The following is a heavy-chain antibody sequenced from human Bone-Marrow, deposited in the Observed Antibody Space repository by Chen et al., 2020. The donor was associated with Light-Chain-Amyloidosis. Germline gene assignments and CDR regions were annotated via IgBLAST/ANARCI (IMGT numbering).Heavy chain of an antibody. CDR1: GFTFSSYE. J-gene: IGHJ3*02. D-gene: IGHD6-6*01. CDR2: ISSSGSTI. Sequence: EVQLVESGGGLVQPGGSLRLSCAASGFTFSSYEMNWVRQAPGKGLEWVSYISSSGSTIYYADSVKGRFTISRENAKNSLYLQMNSLRAEDTAVYYCARSCGAQLVHGAFDIWGQGTMVTVSS. CDR3: ARSCGAQLVHGAFDI. V-gene: IGHV3-48*03.